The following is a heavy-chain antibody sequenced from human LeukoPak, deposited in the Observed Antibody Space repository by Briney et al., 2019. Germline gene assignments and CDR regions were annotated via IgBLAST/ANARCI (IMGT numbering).Heavy chain of an antibody. CDR3: AREAIEMATTDY. V-gene: IGHV3-21*01. CDR1: GFIFSDFA. Sequence: GGSVRLSCAASGFIFSDFAMNWVRQAPGKGLEGVSSISSSSSYIYYADSVKGRFTISRDNAKNSLYLQMNSLRAEDTAVYYCAREAIEMATTDYWGQGTLVTVSS. J-gene: IGHJ4*02. CDR2: ISSSSSYI. D-gene: IGHD5-24*01.